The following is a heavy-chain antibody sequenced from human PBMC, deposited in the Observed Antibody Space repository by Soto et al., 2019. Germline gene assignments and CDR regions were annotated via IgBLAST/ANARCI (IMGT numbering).Heavy chain of an antibody. D-gene: IGHD6-6*01. J-gene: IGHJ4*02. CDR1: GFTFGTSD. CDR3: AKVVGWSSSSKVGRFDH. CDR2: ISASGGSI. V-gene: IGHV3-23*01. Sequence: GGSLRLSCVASGFTFGTSDMSWVRQAPGKGLEWVSSISASGGSIYHADSVKGRFTISRDNSEYALYLQMNSLRAEDTAVYYCAKVVGWSSSSKVGRFDHWGQGTQVTVSS.